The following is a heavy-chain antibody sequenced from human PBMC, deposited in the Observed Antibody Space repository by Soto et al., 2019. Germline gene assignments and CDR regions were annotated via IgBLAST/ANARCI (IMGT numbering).Heavy chain of an antibody. CDR2: ISYDGINE. J-gene: IGHJ4*02. CDR3: AKDIVLMVYAGNFDY. Sequence: QVQLVESGGGVVQPGRSLRLSCAASGFTFSSYGMHWVRQAPGKGLERVAVISYDGINEDYADSVKGRFTISRDNSKNTLYLQMNSLRAEDTAVYYCAKDIVLMVYAGNFDYWGQGTLVTVSS. V-gene: IGHV3-30*18. CDR1: GFTFSSYG. D-gene: IGHD2-8*01.